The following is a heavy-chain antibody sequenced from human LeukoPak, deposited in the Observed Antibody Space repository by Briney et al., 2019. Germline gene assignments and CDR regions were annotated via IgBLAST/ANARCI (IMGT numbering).Heavy chain of an antibody. D-gene: IGHD3-10*01. J-gene: IGHJ4*02. CDR1: GGTFSSYA. CDR2: IIPIFGTA. V-gene: IGHV1-69*13. Sequence: SVKVSCKASGGTFSSYAISWVRQAPGQGLEWMGGIIPIFGTANYAQKFQGRVTITADESTSTAYMELSSLRSEDTAVYYCARDTDYGSGSYYDYWGQGTLVIVSS. CDR3: ARDTDYGSGSYYDY.